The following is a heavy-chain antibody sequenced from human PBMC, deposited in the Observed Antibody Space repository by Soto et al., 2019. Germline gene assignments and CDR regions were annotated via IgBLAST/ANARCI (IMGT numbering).Heavy chain of an antibody. D-gene: IGHD6-19*01. J-gene: IGHJ4*02. Sequence: GASVKVSCKASGGTFSSYAISWVRQAPGQGLEWMGGIIPIFGTANYAQKFQGRVTITADKSTSTAYMELSSLRSEDTAVYYCARDKGEQWLVPHYWGQGTLVTVSS. V-gene: IGHV1-69*06. CDR3: ARDKGEQWLVPHY. CDR1: GGTFSSYA. CDR2: IIPIFGTA.